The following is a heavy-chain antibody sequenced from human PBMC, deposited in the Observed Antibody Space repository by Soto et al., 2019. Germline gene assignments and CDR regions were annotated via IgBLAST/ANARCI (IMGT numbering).Heavy chain of an antibody. D-gene: IGHD2-2*01. CDR2: IIPIFGTA. CDR1: GDTFYNYA. CDR3: ARSAQDIILVPTAIGSLDY. Sequence: QVQLVQSGAEVKKPGSSVKDSCKDSGDTFYNYAISWVRQAPGQGLEWMGGIIPIFGTANYAQKFQGRVTIPADESTSTAYMEMSSLRSDDTAVYYCARSAQDIILVPTAIGSLDYWGQGTLVTVSS. V-gene: IGHV1-69*12. J-gene: IGHJ4*02.